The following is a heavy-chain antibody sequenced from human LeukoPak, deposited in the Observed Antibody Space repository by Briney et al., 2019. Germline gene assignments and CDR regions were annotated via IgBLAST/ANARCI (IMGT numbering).Heavy chain of an antibody. D-gene: IGHD1-1*01. Sequence: GEPLKISCKGSGYSFTTYWIGWVRQMPGKGLEWLGIIYPGDSDTRYSPSFQGQVTISADKSISTAYLQWSSLKASDTAMYYRARSRTTYYFDYWGQGTLVTVSS. CDR2: IYPGDSDT. CDR1: GYSFTTYW. CDR3: ARSRTTYYFDY. V-gene: IGHV5-51*01. J-gene: IGHJ4*02.